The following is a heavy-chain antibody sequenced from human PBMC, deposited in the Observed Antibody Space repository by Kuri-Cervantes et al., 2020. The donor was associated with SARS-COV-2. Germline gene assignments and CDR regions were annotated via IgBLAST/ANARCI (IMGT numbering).Heavy chain of an antibody. CDR1: GFTFSSYG. J-gene: IGHJ4*02. Sequence: GSLRLSCAASGFTFSSYGMHWVRQAPGKGLEWVAFIRYDGSNKYYADSVKGRFTISRDNSKNTLYLQMNSLRAEDMAVYYCAKDLSGSFAFDYWGQGTLVTVSS. CDR3: AKDLSGSFAFDY. V-gene: IGHV3-30*02. CDR2: IRYDGSNK. D-gene: IGHD1-26*01.